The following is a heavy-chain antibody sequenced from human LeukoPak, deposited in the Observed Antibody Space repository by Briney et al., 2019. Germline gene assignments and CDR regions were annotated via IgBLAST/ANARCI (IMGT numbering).Heavy chain of an antibody. CDR1: GFTFTSYW. Sequence: PGGSLRLSCAASGFTFTSYWMNWVRQAPGKGLVWVGNIKPDGSQTYYVDSVKGRFTISRDNAKNSVSLQLNSLRAEDTAVYFCVRSIDAWGQGTLVTVSS. J-gene: IGHJ5*02. V-gene: IGHV3-7*03. CDR2: IKPDGSQT. CDR3: VRSIDA. D-gene: IGHD3-3*01.